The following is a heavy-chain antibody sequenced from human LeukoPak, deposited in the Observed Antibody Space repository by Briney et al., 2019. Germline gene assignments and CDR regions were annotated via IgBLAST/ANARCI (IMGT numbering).Heavy chain of an antibody. J-gene: IGHJ4*02. V-gene: IGHV4-34*01. CDR2: INHSGST. D-gene: IGHD6-13*01. CDR1: GGSFSGYY. Sequence: SETLSLTCAVYGGSFSGYYWSWIRQPPGKGLEWIGEINHSGSTNYNPSLKSRVTISVDTSKNQFSLKLNSVTAADTAVYYCGSSNSSSWYDWWGQGTLVTV. CDR3: GSSNSSSWYDW.